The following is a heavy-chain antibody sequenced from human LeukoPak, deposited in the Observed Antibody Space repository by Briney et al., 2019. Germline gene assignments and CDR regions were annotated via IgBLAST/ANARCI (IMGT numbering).Heavy chain of an antibody. Sequence: SETLSLTCTVSGGSISSYYWSWIRQPPGKGLEWIGYIYYSGSTNYNPSLKSRVTISVDTSKNQFPLKLSSVTAADTAMYYCARTEGYDGRGYFDYWGQGTLVTVSS. J-gene: IGHJ4*02. CDR1: GGSISSYY. D-gene: IGHD3-22*01. V-gene: IGHV4-59*01. CDR3: ARTEGYDGRGYFDY. CDR2: IYYSGST.